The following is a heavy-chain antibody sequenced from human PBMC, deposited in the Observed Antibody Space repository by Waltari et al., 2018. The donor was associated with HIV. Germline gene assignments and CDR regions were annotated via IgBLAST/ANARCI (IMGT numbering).Heavy chain of an antibody. CDR2: INAGNGNT. J-gene: IGHJ6*02. D-gene: IGHD3-16*01. V-gene: IGHV1-3*01. CDR1: GYTFTSYA. CDR3: ARSDMITFGGVDYYGMDV. Sequence: QVQLVQSGAEVKKPGASVKVSCKASGYTFTSYAMHWVRQAPGQRLEWMGWINAGNGNTKYSQKLQGRVTITRDTSASTAYMELSSLRSEDTAVYYCARSDMITFGGVDYYGMDVWGQGTTVTVSS.